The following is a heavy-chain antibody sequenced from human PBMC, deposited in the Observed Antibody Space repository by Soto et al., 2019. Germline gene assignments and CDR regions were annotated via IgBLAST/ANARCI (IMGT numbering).Heavy chain of an antibody. D-gene: IGHD4-17*01. CDR2: MNHNSGNT. Sequence: ASVKVSCKASGYPFTSYDINWVRQATGQGLEWMGWMNHNSGNTGYAQKFPGRVTMTRKTTISTAYMELSSMRSEDTAVYYCARGFNTVTNGMDVWGQGTTVTVSS. CDR1: GYPFTSYD. CDR3: ARGFNTVTNGMDV. V-gene: IGHV1-8*01. J-gene: IGHJ6*02.